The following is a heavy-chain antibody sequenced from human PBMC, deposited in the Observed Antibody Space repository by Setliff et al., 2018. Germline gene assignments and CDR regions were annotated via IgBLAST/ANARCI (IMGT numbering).Heavy chain of an antibody. CDR3: ARDSPTVVTHIRAFDI. CDR2: FNPNSGDT. D-gene: IGHD4-17*01. V-gene: IGHV1-2*06. CDR1: GYIFTGYY. J-gene: IGHJ3*02. Sequence: ASVKVSCKASGYIFTGYYIHWVRQAPGQGLEWMGRFNPNSGDTNSAQKFQGRVTMTRDTSISTAYMELRSLRSDDTAVYYCARDSPTVVTHIRAFDIWGQGTMVTVSS.